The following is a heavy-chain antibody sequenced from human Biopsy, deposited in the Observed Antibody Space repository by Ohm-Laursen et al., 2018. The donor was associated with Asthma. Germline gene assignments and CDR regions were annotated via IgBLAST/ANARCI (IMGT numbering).Heavy chain of an antibody. V-gene: IGHV1-2*06. CDR2: INPNSGGT. D-gene: IGHD6-13*01. Sequence: GASVKVSCNASGYIFTSHAMNWVRQAPGQGLEWMRRINPNSGGTNYAQKFQGRVTMTRDTSISTAYMEVSRLRSDDTAVYYCARGQKSAGDRWFDPWGQGTLVTVSS. J-gene: IGHJ5*02. CDR1: GYIFTSHA. CDR3: ARGQKSAGDRWFDP.